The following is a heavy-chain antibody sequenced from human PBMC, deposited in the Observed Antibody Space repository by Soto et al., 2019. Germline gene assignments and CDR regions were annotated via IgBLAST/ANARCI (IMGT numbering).Heavy chain of an antibody. CDR2: ISSSGSTI. D-gene: IGHD2-2*02. J-gene: IGHJ6*02. CDR3: ARDPADIVVVPAAIGDYYYGMDV. Sequence: VQLVESGGDLVQPGGSLRLSCAASGFTFSDYYMSWIRQAPGKGLEWVSYISSSGSTIYYADSVKGRFTISRDNAKNSLYLQMNSLRAEDTAVYYCARDPADIVVVPAAIGDYYYGMDVWGQGTTVTVSS. CDR1: GFTFSDYY. V-gene: IGHV3-11*01.